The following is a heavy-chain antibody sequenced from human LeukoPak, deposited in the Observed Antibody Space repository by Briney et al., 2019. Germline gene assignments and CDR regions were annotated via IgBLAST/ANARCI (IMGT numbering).Heavy chain of an antibody. CDR1: GGSMSPYH. J-gene: IGHJ4*02. V-gene: IGHV4-59*08. D-gene: IGHD2/OR15-2a*01. CDR2: ISDIGSI. CDR3: AGHHPRNTVDF. Sequence: PSETLSLTCTVSGGSMSPYHWGWIRQPPGKGLEWIAYISDIGSINYNPSLKSRVTISLDTSKNQLFLKLSSVTAADTAVYYCAGHHPRNTVDFWGQGTLVTVSS.